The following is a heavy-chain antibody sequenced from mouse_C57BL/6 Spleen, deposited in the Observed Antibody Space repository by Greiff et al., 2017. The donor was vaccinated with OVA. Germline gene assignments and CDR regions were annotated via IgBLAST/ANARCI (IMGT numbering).Heavy chain of an antibody. J-gene: IGHJ1*03. D-gene: IGHD4-1*01. Sequence: EVQLQQSGPELVKPGASVKMSCKASGYTFTDYNMHWVKQSHGKSLEWIGYINPNNGGTSYNQKFKGKATLTVNKSSSTAYMELRSLTSEDSAVYYCARVMAGTWGWYFDVWGTGTTVTVSS. CDR2: INPNNGGT. V-gene: IGHV1-22*01. CDR3: ARVMAGTWGWYFDV. CDR1: GYTFTDYN.